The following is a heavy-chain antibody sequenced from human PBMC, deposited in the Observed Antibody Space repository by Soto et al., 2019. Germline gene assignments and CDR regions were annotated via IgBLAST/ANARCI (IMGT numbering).Heavy chain of an antibody. J-gene: IGHJ6*02. D-gene: IGHD6-13*01. V-gene: IGHV3-15*07. CDR1: GFTFSNAW. CDR3: TTGIAAAAPPRNYYYYGMDV. Sequence: PGGSLRLSCAASGFTFSNAWMNWVRQAPGKGLEWVGRIKSKTDGGTTDYAAPVKGRFTISRDDSKNTLYLQMNSLKTEDTAVYYCTTGIAAAAPPRNYYYYGMDVWGQGTTVTVSS. CDR2: IKSKTDGGTT.